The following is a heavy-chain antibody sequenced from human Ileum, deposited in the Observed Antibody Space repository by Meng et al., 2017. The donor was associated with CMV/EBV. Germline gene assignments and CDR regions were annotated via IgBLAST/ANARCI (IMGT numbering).Heavy chain of an antibody. V-gene: IGHV1-46*01. J-gene: IGHJ6*02. CDR3: ARDGAIGYGMDV. CDR2: VNPSDGRT. CDR1: GYTFSSYY. Sequence: ASVKVSCKASGYTFSSYYMHWVRQAPGQGPEWMGIVNPSDGRTDYAQTFQGRVTMTRDTSTTTAYMELRSLGSDDTAVYYCARDGAIGYGMDVWGQGTTVTVSS. D-gene: IGHD3-16*01.